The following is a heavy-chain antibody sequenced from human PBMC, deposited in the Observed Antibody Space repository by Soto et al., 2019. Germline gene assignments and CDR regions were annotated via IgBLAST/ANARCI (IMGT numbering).Heavy chain of an antibody. CDR2: INHSGST. Sequence: SETLSLTCAVYGGSFSGYYWSWIRQPPGKGLEWIGEINHSGSTNYNPSLKSRVTISVGTSKNQFSLKLSSVTAADTAVYYCARVKSYCSSTSCPTDYWGQGTLVTVSS. CDR3: ARVKSYCSSTSCPTDY. J-gene: IGHJ4*02. CDR1: GGSFSGYY. D-gene: IGHD2-2*01. V-gene: IGHV4-34*01.